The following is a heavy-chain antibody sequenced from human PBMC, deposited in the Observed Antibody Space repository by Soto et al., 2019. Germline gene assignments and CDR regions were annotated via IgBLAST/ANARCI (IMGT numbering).Heavy chain of an antibody. J-gene: IGHJ6*03. D-gene: IGHD2-15*01. V-gene: IGHV1-18*01. CDR3: ARDDKGVAATVFYYHYYMDV. CDR1: GYTFTSYG. Sequence: ASVKVSCKASGYTFTSYGISWVRQAPGQGLEWMGWISAYNGNTNYAQKLQGRVTMTTDTSTSTAYMELRSLRSDDTAVYYCARDDKGVAATVFYYHYYMDVWGKGTTVTVSS. CDR2: ISAYNGNT.